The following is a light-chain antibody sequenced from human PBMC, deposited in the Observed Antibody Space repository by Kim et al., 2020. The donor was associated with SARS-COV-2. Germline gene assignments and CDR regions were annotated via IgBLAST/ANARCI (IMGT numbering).Light chain of an antibody. Sequence: PGQSITISCTGTSSDVGSYNLVSWYQQHPGKAPKLMIYEVSKRPSGVSNRFSGSKSGNTASLTISGLQAEDEADYYCCSYAGSSTFYVVFGGGTQLTVL. J-gene: IGLJ2*01. CDR1: SSDVGSYNL. CDR3: CSYAGSSTFYVV. V-gene: IGLV2-23*02. CDR2: EVS.